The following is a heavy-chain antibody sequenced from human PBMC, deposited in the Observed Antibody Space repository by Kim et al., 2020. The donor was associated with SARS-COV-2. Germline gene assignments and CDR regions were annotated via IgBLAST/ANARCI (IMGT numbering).Heavy chain of an antibody. J-gene: IGHJ4*02. CDR2: T. D-gene: IGHD6-19*01. Sequence: TGYADSMKGRFTIYRDNTKKTRYLQMDSLSVEDTAVYYCASAMAVPVDYWGQGTLVTVSS. V-gene: IGHV3-74*01. CDR3: ASAMAVPVDY.